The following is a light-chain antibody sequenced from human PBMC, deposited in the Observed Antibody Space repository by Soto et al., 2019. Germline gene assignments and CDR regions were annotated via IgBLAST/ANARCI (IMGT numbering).Light chain of an antibody. J-gene: IGLJ1*01. CDR3: SSYTSSSPYV. CDR2: EVS. V-gene: IGLV2-14*01. Sequence: QSALTQPASVSGSPGQSITISCTGTISDVGGYNYVSWYQQHPGKAPKLMIYEVSNRPSGVSNRFSGSKSGNTASLTISGLQAVDEADYYCSSYTSSSPYVFGTGTKLTVL. CDR1: ISDVGGYNY.